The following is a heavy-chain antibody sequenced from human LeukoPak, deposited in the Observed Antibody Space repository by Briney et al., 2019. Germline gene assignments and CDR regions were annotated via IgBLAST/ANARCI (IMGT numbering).Heavy chain of an antibody. CDR1: GGSISSGGYS. D-gene: IGHD3-22*01. V-gene: IGHV4-30-2*01. CDR2: IYHSGST. J-gene: IGHJ4*02. Sequence: PSQTLSLTCAVSGGSISSGGYSWSWIRQPPGKGLEWIGYIYHSGSTYYNPSLKSRVTISVDRSKNQFSLKLSSVTAADTAVYYCARFGGYYFSFDYWGQGTLDTVSS. CDR3: ARFGGYYFSFDY.